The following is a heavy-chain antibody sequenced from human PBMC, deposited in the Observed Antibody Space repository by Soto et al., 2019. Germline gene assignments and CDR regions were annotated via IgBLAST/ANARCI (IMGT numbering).Heavy chain of an antibody. Sequence: SETLSLTCAVSGGSINSGGYSWSWIRQPPGKGLEWIGYIYHSGTPYYNPSLKSRVTISVDTSKNQFSLKLSSVTAADTAVYYCARDRSESSNWYYLDYWGQGTLVTVSS. CDR3: ARDRSESSNWYYLDY. J-gene: IGHJ4*02. CDR1: GGSINSGGYS. D-gene: IGHD6-13*01. CDR2: IYHSGTP. V-gene: IGHV4-30-2*01.